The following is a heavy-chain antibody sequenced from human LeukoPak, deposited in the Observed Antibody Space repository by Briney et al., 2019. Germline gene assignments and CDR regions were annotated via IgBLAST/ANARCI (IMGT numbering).Heavy chain of an antibody. D-gene: IGHD5-24*01. Sequence: SETLSLTCTVSGGSISSYYWTWIRQPPGKGLEWIGYIYYSGSTYYNPSLKSRVTISVDTSKNQFSLKLSSVTAADTAVYYCARGGGRWPLDYWGQGTLVTVSS. CDR3: ARGGGRWPLDY. CDR2: IYYSGST. J-gene: IGHJ4*02. V-gene: IGHV4-59*12. CDR1: GGSISSYY.